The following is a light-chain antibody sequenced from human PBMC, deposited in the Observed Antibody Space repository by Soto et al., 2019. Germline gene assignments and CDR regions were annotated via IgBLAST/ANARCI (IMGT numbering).Light chain of an antibody. V-gene: IGKV3-11*01. Sequence: EIVLTQSPATLSLSPGERATLSCRASQSVSSNLAWYQQKPGQAPRLLIYDASNRATGIPARFSGSGSVTDFTLTISSLQPEDFALYYCQQHSNWPPYTFGQGTKLEIK. J-gene: IGKJ2*01. CDR3: QQHSNWPPYT. CDR2: DAS. CDR1: QSVSSN.